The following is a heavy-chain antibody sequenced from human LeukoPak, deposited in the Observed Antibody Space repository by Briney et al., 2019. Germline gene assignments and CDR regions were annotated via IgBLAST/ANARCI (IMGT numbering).Heavy chain of an antibody. J-gene: IGHJ4*02. D-gene: IGHD5-18*01. CDR1: GGSISSYY. Sequence: SETLSLTCTVSGGSISSYYWSWIRQPPGKGLEWIGYIYYSGSTNYNPSLKSRVTISVDTSKNQFSLELSSVTAADAAVYYCARGLRGYRFGPFDYWGQGTLVPVSS. CDR2: IYYSGST. CDR3: ARGLRGYRFGPFDY. V-gene: IGHV4-59*01.